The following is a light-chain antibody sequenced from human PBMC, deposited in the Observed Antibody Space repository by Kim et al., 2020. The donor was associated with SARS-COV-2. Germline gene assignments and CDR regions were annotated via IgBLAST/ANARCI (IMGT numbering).Light chain of an antibody. J-gene: IGLJ3*02. CDR2: RNN. CDR3: SAWDNSLSAWV. CDR1: SYNVGSQG. Sequence: RQTATLTCTGNSYNVGSQGAAWLQQNPGQSPKLLSYRNNDRPSGISERLSASRSGNTASLTITGLQPEDEADYYCSAWDNSLSAWVFGGGTKLTVL. V-gene: IGLV10-54*01.